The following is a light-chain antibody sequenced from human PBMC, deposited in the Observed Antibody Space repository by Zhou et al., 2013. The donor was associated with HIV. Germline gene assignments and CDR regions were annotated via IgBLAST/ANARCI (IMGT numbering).Light chain of an antibody. J-gene: IGKJ4*01. Sequence: EIVLTQSPATLSLSPGERATLSCRASQSVSSYLAWYQQKPGQAPRLLIYDASNRATGIPARFSGSGSGTDFTLTISSLEPEDFATYYCQQGNSFPLTFGGGTKVEIK. V-gene: IGKV3-11*01. CDR3: QQGNSFPLT. CDR2: DAS. CDR1: QSVSSY.